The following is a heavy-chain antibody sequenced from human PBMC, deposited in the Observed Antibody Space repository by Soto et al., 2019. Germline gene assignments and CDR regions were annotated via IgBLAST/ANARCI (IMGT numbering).Heavy chain of an antibody. CDR1: GYTFTSYD. CDR3: AGGPPPHSRRKAAFDI. Sequence: ASVKVSCKASGYTFTSYDINWVRQATGQGLEWMGWMNPNSGNTGYAQKFQGRVTMTRNTSISTAYMELSSLRSEDTAVYYCAGGPPPHSRRKAAFDIWGQGTMVTVSS. V-gene: IGHV1-8*01. J-gene: IGHJ3*02. CDR2: MNPNSGNT. D-gene: IGHD1-1*01.